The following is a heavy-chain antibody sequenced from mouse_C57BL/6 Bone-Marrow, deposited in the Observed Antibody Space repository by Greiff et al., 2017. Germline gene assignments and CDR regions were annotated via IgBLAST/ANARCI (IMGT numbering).Heavy chain of an antibody. CDR3: ARRITTNDYFDY. CDR1: GYTFTSYW. Sequence: QVQLKQPGAELVRPGSSVKLSCKASGYTFTSYWMDWVKQRPGQGLEWIGNIYPSDSETHYNQKFKDKATLTVDKSSSTAYMQLSSLTSEDSAVYFCARRITTNDYFDYWGQGTTLTVSS. V-gene: IGHV1-61*01. D-gene: IGHD1-1*01. J-gene: IGHJ2*01. CDR2: IYPSDSET.